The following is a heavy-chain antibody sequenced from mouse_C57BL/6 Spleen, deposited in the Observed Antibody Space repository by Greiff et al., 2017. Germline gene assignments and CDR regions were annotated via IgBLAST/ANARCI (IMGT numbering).Heavy chain of an antibody. CDR2: INPSSGYT. Sequence: QVQLQQSGAELAKPGASVKLSCKASGYTFTSYWMHWVKQRPGQGLEWIGYINPSSGYTKYNQKFKDKATLTADKYSSTAYMQLSRLTYEDSAVYICGGRDYWGQGTSLTASS. CDR1: GYTFTSYW. J-gene: IGHJ4*01. CDR3: GGRDY. V-gene: IGHV1-7*01.